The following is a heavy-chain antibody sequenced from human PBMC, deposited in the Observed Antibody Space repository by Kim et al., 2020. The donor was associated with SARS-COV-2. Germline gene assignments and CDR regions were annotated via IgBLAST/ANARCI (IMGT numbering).Heavy chain of an antibody. V-gene: IGHV7-4-1*02. D-gene: IGHD6-13*01. J-gene: IGHJ5*02. CDR2: INTNTGNP. CDR1: GYTFTTYT. Sequence: ASVKVSCKASGYTFTTYTMNWVRQAPGQGLEWMGMINTNTGNPAYAQGFTGRFVFSLDTSVSTAYLQISSLQAEDTAVYYCARDGIPTSRYVIAAPGIGWFDPWGQGTLVTVSS. CDR3: ARDGIPTSRYVIAAPGIGWFDP.